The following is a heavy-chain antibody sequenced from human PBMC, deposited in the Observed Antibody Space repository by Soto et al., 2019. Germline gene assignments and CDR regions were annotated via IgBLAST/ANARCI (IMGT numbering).Heavy chain of an antibody. J-gene: IGHJ3*02. Sequence: QVQVVESGGGVVQPGRSLRLSCAASGFTFSIYAMHWVRQAPGKGLEWLASISHDGNNRYYAGSVRGRFTISRDNSRXXXXXXXXXXXXXXXAXXXXXXXXXXTVAFDIWGQGTMVTVSS. V-gene: IGHV3-30-3*01. D-gene: IGHD1-1*01. CDR3: XXXXXXTVAFDI. CDR2: ISHDGNNR. CDR1: GFTFSIYA.